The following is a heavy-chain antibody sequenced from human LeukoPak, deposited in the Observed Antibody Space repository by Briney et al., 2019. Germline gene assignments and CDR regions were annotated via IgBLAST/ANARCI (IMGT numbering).Heavy chain of an antibody. CDR1: GYTFTGYY. J-gene: IGHJ3*02. Sequence: SVKVSCKASGYTFTGYYMHWVRQARGQRLEWIGWIVVGSGNTNYAQKFQERVTITRDMSTSTAYMELSSLRSEDTAVYYCAADAGEWELLGGHDAFDIWGQGTMVTVSS. V-gene: IGHV1-58*02. CDR2: IVVGSGNT. CDR3: AADAGEWELLGGHDAFDI. D-gene: IGHD1-26*01.